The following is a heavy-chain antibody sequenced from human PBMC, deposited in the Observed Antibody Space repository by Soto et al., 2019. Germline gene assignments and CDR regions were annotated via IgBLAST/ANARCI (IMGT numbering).Heavy chain of an antibody. D-gene: IGHD5-12*01. CDR3: ASGIQLWLRRINNGYSG. CDR1: GGTFSTYA. Sequence: QVQLVQSGAEVKKPESSVKVSCKAPGGTFSTYAISWVRQAPGQGLEWMGGIIPMFGTANYAQRFQDRVTITADESTNTVYMERSRLTSEDTAVYFCASGIQLWLRRINNGYSGWGQGTVVTVSS. J-gene: IGHJ4*02. CDR2: IIPMFGTA. V-gene: IGHV1-69*12.